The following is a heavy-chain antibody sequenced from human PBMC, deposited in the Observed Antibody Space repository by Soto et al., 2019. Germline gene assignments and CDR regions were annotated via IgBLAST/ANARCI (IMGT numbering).Heavy chain of an antibody. V-gene: IGHV1-69*13. CDR1: GGTFNTHA. Sequence: SVQVSCKPSGGTFNTHAISWVRQAPGHGFEWMGGIVPIYGIPSHAQKFQGRVTITADEPTTTVYMELSSLRSDDTAVYYCARGPNWNARYYYYGMDVWGQGTTVTVSS. D-gene: IGHD1-1*01. J-gene: IGHJ6*02. CDR2: IVPIYGIP. CDR3: ARGPNWNARYYYYGMDV.